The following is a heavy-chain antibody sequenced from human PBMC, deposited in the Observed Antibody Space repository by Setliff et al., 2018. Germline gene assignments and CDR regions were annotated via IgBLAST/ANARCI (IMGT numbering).Heavy chain of an antibody. J-gene: IGHJ4*02. CDR2: IIPIFGTA. CDR3: ARGRDFWSGYLVY. V-gene: IGHV1-69*13. CDR1: GGTFSTYA. Sequence: VKVSCKASGGTFSTYAISWVRQAPGQGLEWMGGIIPIFGTANYAQKFQGRVTITADESTSTAYMELSSLRSEDTAVYYCARGRDFWSGYLVYWGQGTLVTVSS. D-gene: IGHD3-3*01.